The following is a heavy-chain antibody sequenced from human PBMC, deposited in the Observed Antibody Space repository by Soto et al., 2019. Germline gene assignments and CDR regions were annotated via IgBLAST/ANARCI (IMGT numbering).Heavy chain of an antibody. V-gene: IGHV4-30-4*01. Sequence: SSETLSLTCTVSGASISSGGYYWTWIRQPPGKGLEWIGSIYYSGSTYYNPSLKSRVTISVDTSNNQFSLKLSSVTAADTAVYYCARASYDSSTYYLDYWGQGTLVTVSS. J-gene: IGHJ4*02. CDR2: IYYSGST. CDR1: GASISSGGYY. CDR3: ARASYDSSTYYLDY. D-gene: IGHD3-22*01.